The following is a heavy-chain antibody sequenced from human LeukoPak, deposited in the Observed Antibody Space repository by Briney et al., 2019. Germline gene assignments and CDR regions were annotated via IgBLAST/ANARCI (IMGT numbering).Heavy chain of an antibody. J-gene: IGHJ4*02. D-gene: IGHD3-16*01. CDR3: ARGYDYFDY. CDR1: GFTFSSYA. Sequence: PGGSLRLSCEASGFTFSSYAMHWVRQAPGKGLEWVAVISYDGSNKYYADSVKGRFTISRDNSKNTLYLQMNSLRAEDTAVYYCARGYDYFDYWGQGTLVTVSS. CDR2: ISYDGSNK. V-gene: IGHV3-30*04.